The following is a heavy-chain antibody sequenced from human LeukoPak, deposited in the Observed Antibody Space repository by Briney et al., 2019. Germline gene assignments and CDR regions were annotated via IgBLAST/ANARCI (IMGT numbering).Heavy chain of an antibody. CDR1: GYTFTSYY. CDR3: ARAGSCSGGSCYPDYYYYMDV. V-gene: IGHV1-46*01. J-gene: IGHJ6*03. Sequence: ASVKVSCKASGYTFTSYYMHWVRQAPGQGLEWMGIINPSGGSTSYAQKFQGRVTMTRDTSTSTVYMELSSLRSEDTAVYYCARAGSCSGGSCYPDYYYYMDVWGKGTTVTVSS. D-gene: IGHD2-15*01. CDR2: INPSGGST.